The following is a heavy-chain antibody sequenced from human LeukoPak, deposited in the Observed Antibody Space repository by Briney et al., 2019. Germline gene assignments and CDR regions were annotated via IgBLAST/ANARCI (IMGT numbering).Heavy chain of an antibody. CDR2: ISETGTT. CDR3: ARGPVVVTPPFDP. D-gene: IGHD3-22*01. J-gene: IGHJ5*02. CDR1: SGSINTFY. V-gene: IGHV4-59*01. Sequence: SETPSLTCTVSSGSINTFYWSWIRQPPGKGPEWIGFISETGTTNYNPSLNSRVSISMDVSKKQFSLTLTSVTAADTAVYYCARGPVVVTPPFDPWGQGTLVTVSS.